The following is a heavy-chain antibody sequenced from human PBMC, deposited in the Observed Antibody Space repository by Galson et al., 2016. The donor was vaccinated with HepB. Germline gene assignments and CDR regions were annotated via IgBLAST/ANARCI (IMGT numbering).Heavy chain of an antibody. CDR1: GGSVTTYY. D-gene: IGHD4-11*01. CDR3: ARSNFYSRDAYFDP. Sequence: SETLSLTCTVSGGSVTTYYWNWIRQPAGKPLEWIGRLYPPESTNYNPSFESRVTMSIDTSKKEFSLKLTSVTAADTAIYYCARSNFYSRDAYFDPWGQGILVIVSS. CDR2: LYPPEST. V-gene: IGHV4-4*07. J-gene: IGHJ5*02.